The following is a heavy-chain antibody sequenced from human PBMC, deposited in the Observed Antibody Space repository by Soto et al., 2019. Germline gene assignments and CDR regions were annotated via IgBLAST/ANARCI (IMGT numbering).Heavy chain of an antibody. J-gene: IGHJ4*02. V-gene: IGHV3-23*01. Sequence: EVQLLESGGDLVHPGESLRLSCAASGFLSGNYAMDWIRQAPGTGLEWVSAICDSGVNTYYADSVKGRFTISRDNSKNALYLEMKSLRAGDTAVYYCIKEARGHSYARLWGRGTPVTVSS. CDR1: GFLSGNYA. D-gene: IGHD3-16*01. CDR2: ICDSGVNT. CDR3: IKEARGHSYARL.